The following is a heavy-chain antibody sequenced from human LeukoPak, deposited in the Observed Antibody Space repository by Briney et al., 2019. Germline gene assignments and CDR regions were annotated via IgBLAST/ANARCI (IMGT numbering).Heavy chain of an antibody. CDR2: INNDGSST. V-gene: IGHV3-74*01. J-gene: IGHJ4*02. CDR1: GFTFSSYW. CDR3: ARGDPLGYLDY. Sequence: GGSLRLSCAASGFTFSSYWMHWVRQAPGKGLVWVSRINNDGSSTSYADSVKGRFTTSRDNAKNTLYLQMSSLRAEDTAVYYCARGDPLGYLDYWGQGTLVTVSS.